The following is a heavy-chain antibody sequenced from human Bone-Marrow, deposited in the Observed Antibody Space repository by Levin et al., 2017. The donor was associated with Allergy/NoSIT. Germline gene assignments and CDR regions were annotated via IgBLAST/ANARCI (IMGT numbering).Heavy chain of an antibody. CDR1: GASVSSSGFY. Sequence: SSETLSLTCTVSGASVSSSGFYWTWIRQYPGKGLEWIGHIYYPGNTSYNPSLKSRASISEDRSKNQFSLKLDSVTAADTAVYYCARDSVYYGSGSWIDCRGQGTLVTVSS. CDR3: ARDSVYYGSGSWIDC. CDR2: IYYPGNT. J-gene: IGHJ4*02. V-gene: IGHV4-31*02. D-gene: IGHD3-10*01.